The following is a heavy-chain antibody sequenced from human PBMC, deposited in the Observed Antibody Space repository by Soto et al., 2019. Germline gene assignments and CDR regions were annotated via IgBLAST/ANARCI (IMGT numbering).Heavy chain of an antibody. CDR2: IYYSGST. V-gene: IGHV4-39*01. CDR3: AKTFQHYYGSGSYLAELDY. J-gene: IGHJ4*02. CDR1: GGSISSSSYY. D-gene: IGHD3-10*01. Sequence: PSETLSLTCTVSGGSISSSSYYWGWIRQPPGKGLEWIGSIYYSGSTYYNPSLKSRVTISVDTSKNQFSLKLSSVTAADTAVYYCAKTFQHYYGSGSYLAELDYWGQGTLVTVSS.